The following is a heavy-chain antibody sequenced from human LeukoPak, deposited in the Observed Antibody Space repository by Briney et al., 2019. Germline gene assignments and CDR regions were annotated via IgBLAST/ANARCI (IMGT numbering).Heavy chain of an antibody. Sequence: ASVKVSCKASGYTFTGYYMHWVRQAPGQGLEWMGWINPNSGGTNYAQKFQDRVTMTRDTSISTAYMELSRLRSDDTAVYYCARDWGPLDSSGYFDYWGQGTLVTVSS. CDR3: ARDWGPLDSSGYFDY. D-gene: IGHD6-25*01. CDR1: GYTFTGYY. V-gene: IGHV1-2*02. J-gene: IGHJ4*02. CDR2: INPNSGGT.